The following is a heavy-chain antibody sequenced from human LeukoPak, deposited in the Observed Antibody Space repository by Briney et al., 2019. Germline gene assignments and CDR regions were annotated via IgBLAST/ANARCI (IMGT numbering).Heavy chain of an antibody. Sequence: GGSLRLSCAASGFTFSSYAMSWVRQAPGKGLEWVSAISGSGGSTYYADSVKGRFTISRDNSKNTLYLQMNSLGAEDTAVYYCTKGATLVPQGDFEYWGQGTLVTVSS. CDR2: ISGSGGST. J-gene: IGHJ4*02. D-gene: IGHD2-8*02. CDR3: TKGATLVPQGDFEY. V-gene: IGHV3-23*01. CDR1: GFTFSSYA.